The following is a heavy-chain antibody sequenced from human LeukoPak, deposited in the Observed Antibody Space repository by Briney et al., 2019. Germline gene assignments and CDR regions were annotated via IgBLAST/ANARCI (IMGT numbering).Heavy chain of an antibody. CDR2: IRSRAYGGTT. V-gene: IGHV3-49*04. J-gene: IGHJ4*02. CDR1: GFTFGDYA. D-gene: IGHD3-10*01. CDR3: TRVRSGNDFDY. Sequence: GGSLRLSCTTSGFTFGDYAMSWVRQAPGKGLEWVGFIRSRAYGGTTQYAASVKGRFTISRDDSKSIAYLQMSSLKTEDTAVYYCTRVRSGNDFDYWGQGTLVTVSS.